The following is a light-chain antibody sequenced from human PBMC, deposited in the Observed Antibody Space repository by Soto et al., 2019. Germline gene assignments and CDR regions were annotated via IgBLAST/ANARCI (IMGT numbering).Light chain of an antibody. CDR2: GNS. CDR1: SSNIGAGYD. V-gene: IGLV1-40*01. J-gene: IGLJ1*01. Sequence: QSVLTQPPSVSGAPGQRVTISCTGSSSNIGAGYDVHWYQQLPGTAPKLLIYGNSNRPSGVPDRFSGSKSGTSASLAITGLQAEDEADYYCQSYDSSLREVFGTATKLTVL. CDR3: QSYDSSLREV.